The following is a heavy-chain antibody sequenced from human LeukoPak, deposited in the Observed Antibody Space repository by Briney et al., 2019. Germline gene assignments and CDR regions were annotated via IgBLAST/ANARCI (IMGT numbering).Heavy chain of an antibody. J-gene: IGHJ6*03. CDR1: GGSISSSSYY. V-gene: IGHV4-39*01. CDR2: IYYSGTT. Sequence: PSETLSLTCTVSGGSISSSSYYWNWIRQPPGKGPEWVGSIYYSGTTYYNSSLKSRVTISEDTSKNRFSLMLTSVTAADTAVYYCARQVSDYFYYYIDVWGEGTTVIVSS. CDR3: ARQVSDYFYYYIDV.